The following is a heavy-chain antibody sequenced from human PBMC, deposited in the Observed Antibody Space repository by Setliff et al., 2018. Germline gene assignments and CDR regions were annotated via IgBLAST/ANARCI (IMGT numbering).Heavy chain of an antibody. Sequence: ASVKVSCKASGYAFGSSGISWVRQAPGQGLEWMGWISAYNGYIVYAQKFQGRVTMTTDTSSTTAYMEVRSLRSDDTAVYYCARDRKEIVVKPPAASLDYWGQGTQVTVSS. D-gene: IGHD2-2*01. CDR1: GYAFGSSG. CDR2: ISAYNGYI. J-gene: IGHJ4*02. CDR3: ARDRKEIVVKPPAASLDY. V-gene: IGHV1-18*01.